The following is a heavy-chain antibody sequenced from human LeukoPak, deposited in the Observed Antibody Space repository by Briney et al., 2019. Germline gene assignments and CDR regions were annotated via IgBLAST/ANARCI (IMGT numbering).Heavy chain of an antibody. CDR3: ARDPSGYFNY. J-gene: IGHJ4*02. D-gene: IGHD3-22*01. V-gene: IGHV4-61*08. CDR1: GGSISSGDYY. Sequence: SETLSLTCTVSGGSISSGDYYWSWIRQPPGKGLEWIGYIYYSGSTNYNPSLKSRVTISVDTSKNQFSLKLSSVTAADTAVYYCARDPSGYFNYWGQGTLATVSS. CDR2: IYYSGST.